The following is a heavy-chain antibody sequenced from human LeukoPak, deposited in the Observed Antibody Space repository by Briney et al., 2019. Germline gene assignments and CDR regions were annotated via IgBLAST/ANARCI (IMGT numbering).Heavy chain of an antibody. CDR2: ISAYNGNT. D-gene: IGHD3-10*01. CDR1: GYTFTIYG. J-gene: IGHJ4*02. Sequence: ASVTVSFKSSGYTFTIYGISWVRQAPGQGLEWMGLISAYNGNTNYAQKLQGRVTTTTDTSTSTAYMELRSLRSDDTAVYYCARDHYYGSGSYYGYWGQGTLVTVSS. CDR3: ARDHYYGSGSYYGY. V-gene: IGHV1-18*01.